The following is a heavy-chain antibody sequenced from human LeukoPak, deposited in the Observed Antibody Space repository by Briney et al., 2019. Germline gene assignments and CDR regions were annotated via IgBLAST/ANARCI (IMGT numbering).Heavy chain of an antibody. Sequence: GGSLRLSCAASGFTFSGSAMHWVRQASGKGLEWVGRIRSKANSYATAYAASVKGRFTISRDDSKNTAYLQMNSLRAEDTAVYYCTKPGGQYQLLYYFGYWGQGTLVTVSS. D-gene: IGHD2-2*01. CDR1: GFTFSGSA. J-gene: IGHJ4*02. V-gene: IGHV3-73*01. CDR3: TKPGGQYQLLYYFGY. CDR2: IRSKANSYAT.